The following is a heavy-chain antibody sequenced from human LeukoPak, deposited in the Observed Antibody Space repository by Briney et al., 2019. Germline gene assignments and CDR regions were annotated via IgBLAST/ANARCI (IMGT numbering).Heavy chain of an antibody. CDR2: ISSGGGST. D-gene: IGHD6-19*01. J-gene: IGHJ4*02. V-gene: IGHV3-23*01. CDR3: GAKSCGWANPLSY. CDR1: GFTFGSYA. Sequence: QPGGSVRLSCEASGFTFGSYAMSWVRQATGKGLEWVSGISSGGGSTCYADSVKCRFTISKDNSKSTLYLQMYSLRAEDTAVYCCGAKSCGWANPLSYGSQGTLVTVSS.